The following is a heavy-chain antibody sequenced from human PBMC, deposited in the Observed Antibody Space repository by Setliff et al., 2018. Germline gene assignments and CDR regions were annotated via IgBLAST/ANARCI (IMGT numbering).Heavy chain of an antibody. CDR3: RLWFEETMRDY. D-gene: IGHD3-10*01. Sequence: PGGSLRLSCAASGFVVTNSEMSWVRQAPGKGLEWVSVTYSSGATNYADSVKGRFIISRDDSKNTLYPQMNSLRGEDTAVYYCRLWFEETMRDYWGQGTLVTVSS. CDR1: GFVVTNSE. V-gene: IGHV3-53*01. CDR2: TYSSGAT. J-gene: IGHJ4*02.